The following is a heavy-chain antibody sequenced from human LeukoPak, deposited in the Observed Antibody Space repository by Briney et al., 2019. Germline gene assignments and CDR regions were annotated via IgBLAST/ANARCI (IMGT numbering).Heavy chain of an antibody. CDR2: IGASGDSI. V-gene: IGHV3-23*01. J-gene: IGHJ3*02. D-gene: IGHD4-17*01. CDR3: AKDGGSYDYGDKVGAFDI. CDR1: GFTFSSYA. Sequence: GGSLRLSCAVSGFTFSSYAMIWVRQAPGRGLVWVSSIGASGDSIYYTDSVKGRFTISRDNSKSTLYLQMNSLRAEDTAVYYCAKDGGSYDYGDKVGAFDIWGQGTMVTVSS.